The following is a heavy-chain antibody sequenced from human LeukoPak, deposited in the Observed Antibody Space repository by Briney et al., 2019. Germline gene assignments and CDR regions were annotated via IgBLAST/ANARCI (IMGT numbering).Heavy chain of an antibody. CDR3: TRSPRDGYHDSFDI. J-gene: IGHJ3*02. D-gene: IGHD5-24*01. CDR1: GYSLTTYW. CDR2: IYPGYSET. V-gene: IGHV5-51*01. Sequence: GESLKISCKGPGYSLTTYWLAWVRQMPGKGLEWMGIIYPGYSETRYCPSFKGQVTISADKSITTAYLQWGSLKASDTAMYYCTRSPRDGYHDSFDIWGQGTMVTVSS.